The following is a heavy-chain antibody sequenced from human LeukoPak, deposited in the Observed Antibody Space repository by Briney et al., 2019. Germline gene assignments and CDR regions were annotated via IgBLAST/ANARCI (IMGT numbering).Heavy chain of an antibody. CDR2: ISSSTNYI. Sequence: GGSLRLSCAASGFTFSSYSMNWVRQAPGKGLEWASSISSSTNYIFYADSMKGRLTISRDNAKNSVFLHMNSLRAEDTAVYYCARARGDYDFDYWGQGTLVTVSS. CDR3: ARARGDYDFDY. D-gene: IGHD4-17*01. J-gene: IGHJ4*02. V-gene: IGHV3-21*01. CDR1: GFTFSSYS.